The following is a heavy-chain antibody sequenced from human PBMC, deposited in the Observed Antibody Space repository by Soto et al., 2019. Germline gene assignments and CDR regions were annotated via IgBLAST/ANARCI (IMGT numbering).Heavy chain of an antibody. V-gene: IGHV4-4*02. CDR3: ARRWGGTFDF. Sequence: SETLSLTCAVSGDSLSNDNWWTWVRQAPGKGLEWIGYIYYSGSTNYNPSLKSRVTISVDTSKNQFSLKLNSVSAADTAVYYCARRWGGTFDFWGRGTMVTVSS. J-gene: IGHJ3*01. CDR2: IYYSGST. D-gene: IGHD3-10*01. CDR1: GDSLSNDNW.